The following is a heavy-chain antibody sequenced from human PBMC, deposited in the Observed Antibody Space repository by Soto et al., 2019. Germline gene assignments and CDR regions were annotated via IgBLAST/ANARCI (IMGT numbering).Heavy chain of an antibody. V-gene: IGHV3-15*01. CDR1: GFTFSNGW. J-gene: IGHJ6*02. CDR3: TTNSVTDFYYYGMEV. Sequence: GGSLRLSCEGSGFTFSNGWMTWVRQAPGKGLEWVGRIKTNIDGGRIDYAATVKGRFTISRDDSKNTLYLQMNSLKTEDTGVYYCTTNSVTDFYYYGMEVWGLGTTVTVSS. CDR2: IKTNIDGGRI.